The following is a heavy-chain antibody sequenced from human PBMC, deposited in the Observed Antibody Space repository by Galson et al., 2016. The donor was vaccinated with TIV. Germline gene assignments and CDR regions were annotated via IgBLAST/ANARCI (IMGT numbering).Heavy chain of an antibody. J-gene: IGHJ4*02. CDR1: GDSISAYY. Sequence: SETLSLTCSVSGDSISAYYWSWIRQSPRKELEWIGYIYGSGDTNYNPSLENRVTISLDTSKNQVSLILTSVTTADTAIYFCARSSYDSSGYFVQGGQGALVTVSP. D-gene: IGHD3-22*01. V-gene: IGHV4-59*01. CDR3: ARSSYDSSGYFVQ. CDR2: IYGSGDT.